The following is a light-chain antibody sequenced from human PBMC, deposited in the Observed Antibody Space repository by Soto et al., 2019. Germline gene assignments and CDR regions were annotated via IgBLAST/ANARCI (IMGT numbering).Light chain of an antibody. CDR3: RSYAGSYTYV. CDR2: DVS. Sequence: QSVLTQSRSVSGSPGQSVTISCTGTSSDVGGYNYVSWYQQHPGKAPKLMIYDVSKRPSGVPDRFSGSKSGNTASLTISGLQAEDEADYYCRSYAGSYTYVFGTGTKLTVL. J-gene: IGLJ1*01. CDR1: SSDVGGYNY. V-gene: IGLV2-11*01.